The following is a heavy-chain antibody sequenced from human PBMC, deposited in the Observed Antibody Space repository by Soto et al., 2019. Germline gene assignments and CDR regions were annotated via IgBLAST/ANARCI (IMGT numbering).Heavy chain of an antibody. J-gene: IGHJ5*02. D-gene: IGHD3-3*01. CDR2: IIPIFGTA. Sequence: QVQLVQSGAEVKKPGSSVKVSCKASGGTFSSYAISWVRQAPGQGLEWMGGIIPIFGTANYAQKFQGRVTITADKSTSTAYMELSSLRSEDTAVYYCAKADLGWSGYRTSPNWFDPWGQGTLVTVSS. V-gene: IGHV1-69*06. CDR1: GGTFSSYA. CDR3: AKADLGWSGYRTSPNWFDP.